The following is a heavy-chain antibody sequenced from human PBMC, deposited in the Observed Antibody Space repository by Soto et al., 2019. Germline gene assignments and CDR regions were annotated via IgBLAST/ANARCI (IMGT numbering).Heavy chain of an antibody. J-gene: IGHJ6*02. CDR1: GGTFSSYA. CDR3: ARDRQYSSGWRGYYYYYGMDV. CDR2: IIPIFGTA. Sequence: GASVKVSCKASGGTFSSYAISWVRQAPGQGLEWMGGIIPIFGTANYAQKFQGRVTITADESTSTAYMELSSLRSEDTAVYYCARDRQYSSGWRGYYYYYGMDVWGQGTTVTVSS. D-gene: IGHD6-19*01. V-gene: IGHV1-69*13.